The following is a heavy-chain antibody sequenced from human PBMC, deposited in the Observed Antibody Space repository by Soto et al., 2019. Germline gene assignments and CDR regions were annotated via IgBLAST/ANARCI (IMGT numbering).Heavy chain of an antibody. CDR1: GFTFDDYA. CDR2: ISWNSGSI. Sequence: LRLSCAASGFTFDDYAMHWVRQAPGKGLEWVSGISWNSGSIGYADSVKGRFTISRDNAKNSLYLQMNSLRAEDTALYYCAKGRSYYYGMDVWGQATKVTSP. J-gene: IGHJ6*02. V-gene: IGHV3-9*01. CDR3: AKGRSYYYGMDV.